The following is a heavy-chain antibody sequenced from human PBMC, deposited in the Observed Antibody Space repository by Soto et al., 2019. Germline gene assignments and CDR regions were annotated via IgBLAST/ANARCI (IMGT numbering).Heavy chain of an antibody. CDR2: IHHSRSS. CDR3: ARLACY. J-gene: IGHJ4*02. Sequence: SETLSLTCAPYGGSFSSYYWRWKRQPPGNGLEWNRQIHHSRSSTYNPRLKSRATITADTSKNQFSLKLSSVSAADTAVYYCARLACYWGKGTLVTVSS. V-gene: IGHV4-34*01. CDR1: GGSFSSYY.